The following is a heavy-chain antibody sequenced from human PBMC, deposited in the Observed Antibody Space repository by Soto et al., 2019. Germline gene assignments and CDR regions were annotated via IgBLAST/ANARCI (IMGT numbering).Heavy chain of an antibody. V-gene: IGHV3-30-3*01. CDR2: ISYDGSNK. CDR3: ARGGSWQQLVHVQLGY. D-gene: IGHD6-13*01. J-gene: IGHJ4*02. CDR1: GFTFSSYA. Sequence: GGSLRLSCAASGFTFSSYAMHWVRQAPGKGLEWVAVISYDGSNKYYADSVKGRFTISRDNSKNTLYLQMNSLRAEDTAVYYCARGGSWQQLVHVQLGYWGQGTLVTVSS.